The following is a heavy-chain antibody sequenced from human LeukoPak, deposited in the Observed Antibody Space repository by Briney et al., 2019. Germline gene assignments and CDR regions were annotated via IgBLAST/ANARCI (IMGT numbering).Heavy chain of an antibody. CDR2: ISYDGSNK. D-gene: IGHD4-17*01. Sequence: PGRSLRLSCAASGFTFSSYGMHWVRQAPGKGLEWVAVISYDGSNKYYADSVKGRFTISRENSKNTLYLQMNSLRAEDTAVYYCAKDLGGDYGERGMDVGGQGTTVTVSS. CDR1: GFTFSSYG. CDR3: AKDLGGDYGERGMDV. J-gene: IGHJ6*02. V-gene: IGHV3-30*18.